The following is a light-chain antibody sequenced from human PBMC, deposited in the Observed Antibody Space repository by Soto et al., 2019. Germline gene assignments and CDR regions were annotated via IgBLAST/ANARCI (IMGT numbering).Light chain of an antibody. Sequence: SSQSPSDVSLSPGQRATLSCRASQSVSSYLAWYQQKPGQAPRLLIYDASNRATGIPARFSGSGSGTDFTLTISSLEPEDFAVYYCQQRSNWPSITFGQGTRLEIK. CDR2: DAS. CDR1: QSVSSY. J-gene: IGKJ5*01. CDR3: QQRSNWPSIT. V-gene: IGKV3-11*01.